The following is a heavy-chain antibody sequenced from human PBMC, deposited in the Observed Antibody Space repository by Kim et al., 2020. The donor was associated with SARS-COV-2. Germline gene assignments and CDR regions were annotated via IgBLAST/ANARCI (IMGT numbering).Heavy chain of an antibody. D-gene: IGHD6-6*01. Sequence: GGSLRLSCAASGFTFSSYGMYWVRQAPGKGLEWVAVIWYDGSNKYYADSVKGRFTISRDNSKNTLYLQMNSLGAEDTAVYYCARESIAARLVADYWGQGTLVTVSS. J-gene: IGHJ4*02. CDR2: IWYDGSNK. CDR1: GFTFSSYG. CDR3: ARESIAARLVADY. V-gene: IGHV3-33*01.